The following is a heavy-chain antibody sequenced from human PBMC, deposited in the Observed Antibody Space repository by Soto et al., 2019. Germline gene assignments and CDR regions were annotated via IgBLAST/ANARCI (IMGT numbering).Heavy chain of an antibody. Sequence: TSETLSLTCPFSGGSISSYYWSWLRQPPGKGLEWIGYIYYSGSTYYNPSLKSRVTISVDTSKNQFSLKLSSVTAADTAVYYCAREATIAARLDSWGQGTLVTVSS. CDR3: AREATIAARLDS. V-gene: IGHV4-30-4*01. J-gene: IGHJ4*02. D-gene: IGHD6-6*01. CDR2: IYYSGST. CDR1: GGSISSYY.